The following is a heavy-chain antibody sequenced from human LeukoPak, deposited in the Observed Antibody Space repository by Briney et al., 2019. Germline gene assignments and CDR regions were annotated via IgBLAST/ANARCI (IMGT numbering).Heavy chain of an antibody. CDR2: IRSKANSYAT. J-gene: IGHJ4*02. CDR3: TRLSLVAI. D-gene: IGHD5-12*01. CDR1: GFTFSGSA. V-gene: IGHV3-73*01. Sequence: GGSLRLSCAASGFTFSGSAMHWVRQASGRGLEWVGRIRSKANSYATAYAASVKGRFTISRDDSKNTAYLQMNSLKTEDTAVYYCTRLSLVAIWGQGTLVTVSS.